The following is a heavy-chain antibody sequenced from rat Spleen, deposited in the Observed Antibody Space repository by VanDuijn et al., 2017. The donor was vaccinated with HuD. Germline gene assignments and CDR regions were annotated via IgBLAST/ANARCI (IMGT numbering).Heavy chain of an antibody. CDR2: ISSSSGTI. CDR3: ARTYYSSRSYYWYFDF. Sequence: EVQLVESGGGLVQPGRSLKLSCVASGFTFSDYGMTWIRPAPGKGLEWVAYISSSSGTIYYADTVKGRFTMSRDNSKNTLYLQLSSLRSEDTALYYCARTYYSSRSYYWYFDFWGPGTMVTVSS. V-gene: IGHV5-34*01. D-gene: IGHD1-2*01. J-gene: IGHJ1*01. CDR1: GFTFSDYG.